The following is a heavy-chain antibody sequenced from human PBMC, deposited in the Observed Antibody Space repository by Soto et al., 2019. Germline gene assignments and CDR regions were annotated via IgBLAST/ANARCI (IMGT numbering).Heavy chain of an antibody. V-gene: IGHV1-24*01. J-gene: IGHJ3*02. CDR2: FDPEDGET. Sequence: ASVKVSCKVSGYTLTELSMHWVRQAPGKGLEWMGGFDPEDGETIYAQKFQGRVTMTEDTSTDTAYMELSSLRSEDTAVYYCASPRTYYYDSSGDDAFDIWGQGTMVTVSS. D-gene: IGHD3-22*01. CDR1: GYTLTELS. CDR3: ASPRTYYYDSSGDDAFDI.